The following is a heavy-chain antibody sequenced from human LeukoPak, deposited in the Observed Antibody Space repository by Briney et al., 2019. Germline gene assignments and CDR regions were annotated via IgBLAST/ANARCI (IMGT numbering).Heavy chain of an antibody. CDR1: GFTFSDYY. CDR3: ARDGSSGWYEAFDI. V-gene: IGHV3-11*04. D-gene: IGHD6-19*01. J-gene: IGHJ3*02. CDR2: ISSSGSTI. Sequence: KAGGSLRLSCAASGFTFSDYYMSWIRQAPGKGLEWVSYISSSGSTIYYADSVKGRFTISRDNAKNSLYLQMNSLRAEDTAVYYCARDGSSGWYEAFDIWGQGTMVTVSS.